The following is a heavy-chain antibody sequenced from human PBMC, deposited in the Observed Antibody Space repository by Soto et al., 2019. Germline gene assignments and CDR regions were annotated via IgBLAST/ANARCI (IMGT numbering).Heavy chain of an antibody. Sequence: QVQLVQSGAEVKKPGSSVKVSCKASGGTFSSYAISWVRQAPGQGLEWMGGIIPIFGKPNYAQKFKGRVSXTADESTSTAFMELSSLRSEDTAVYYCASSRKDYYYYGMDVWGQGTTVTVSS. CDR1: GGTFSSYA. D-gene: IGHD6-13*01. CDR3: ASSRKDYYYYGMDV. J-gene: IGHJ6*02. CDR2: IIPIFGKP. V-gene: IGHV1-69*12.